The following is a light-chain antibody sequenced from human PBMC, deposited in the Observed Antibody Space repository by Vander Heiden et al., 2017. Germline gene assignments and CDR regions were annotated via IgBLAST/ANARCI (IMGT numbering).Light chain of an antibody. J-gene: IGKJ1*01. CDR3: QQDNNLHT. CDR1: QTVSSK. V-gene: IGKV3-15*01. CDR2: GAS. Sequence: EIVMTQSPATLSVSLGERATLSCRASQTVSSKLAWYQLKPGQAPRLLISGASTRATGIPARFSGSGSGTEFTLTISSLQSEDFAVYYCQQDNNLHTFGQGTKVEIK.